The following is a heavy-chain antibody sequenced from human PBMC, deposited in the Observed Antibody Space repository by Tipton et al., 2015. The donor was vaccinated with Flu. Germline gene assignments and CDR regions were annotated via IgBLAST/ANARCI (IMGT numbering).Heavy chain of an antibody. D-gene: IGHD5-18*01. Sequence: TLSLTCTVSGGSISSYYWSWIRQPPGKGLEWIGYIYYSGSTNYNPSLKSRVTISVDTSKNQFSLKLSSVTAADTAVYYCARTLRGYSYGYSDYWGQGTLVTVSS. CDR2: IYYSGST. CDR1: GGSISSYY. J-gene: IGHJ4*02. CDR3: ARTLRGYSYGYSDY. V-gene: IGHV4-59*01.